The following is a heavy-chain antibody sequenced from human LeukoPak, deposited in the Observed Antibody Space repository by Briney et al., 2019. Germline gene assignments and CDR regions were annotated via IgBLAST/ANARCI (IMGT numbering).Heavy chain of an antibody. J-gene: IGHJ4*02. CDR3: ATVPGDY. CDR2: IGSGGSTI. Sequence: GGSLRLSCAASGFTFDTYGMNWVRQAPGKGLEWLSHIGSGGSTIYHADSVTGRFTISRDNARNSLYLQMNSLSAEDTAVYYCATVPGDYWGQGTLVTVSS. V-gene: IGHV3-48*04. D-gene: IGHD7-27*01. CDR1: GFTFDTYG.